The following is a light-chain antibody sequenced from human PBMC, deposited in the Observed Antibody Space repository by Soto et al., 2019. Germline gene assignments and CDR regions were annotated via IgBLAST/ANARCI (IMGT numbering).Light chain of an antibody. CDR3: QQYNSYSPDT. J-gene: IGKJ5*01. CDR1: QSINTW. CDR2: KAS. Sequence: DLQMTQSPSTLSASVGDRVTITCRASQSINTWLAWYQQKPGKAPKLLIYKASSLQSGVPSRFSGSGSGTEFTLTISRLQPDDFATYYCQQYNSYSPDTFGQGTRLEIK. V-gene: IGKV1-5*03.